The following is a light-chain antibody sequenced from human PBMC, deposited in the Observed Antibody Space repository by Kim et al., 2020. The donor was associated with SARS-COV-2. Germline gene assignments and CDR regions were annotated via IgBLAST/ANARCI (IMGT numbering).Light chain of an antibody. J-gene: IGKJ2*01. CDR1: QDISHS. V-gene: IGKV1-33*01. CDR3: QQYRNLPYT. CDR2: DVS. Sequence: SASVGDRVTMACQASQDISHSLNWYQQKAGNAPNLLIYDVSNLATGVPLRFSGSGSGTDFTLTISGLQPEDSATYYCQQYRNLPYTFGQGTKLEIK.